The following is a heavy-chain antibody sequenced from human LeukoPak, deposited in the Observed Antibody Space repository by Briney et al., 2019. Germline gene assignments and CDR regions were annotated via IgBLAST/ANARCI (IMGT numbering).Heavy chain of an antibody. Sequence: SETLSLTCAVYGGSFSGYYWNWIRQPPGKGLEWIAEINHSGSTNYNSSLKSRVTISVDTSKNQFSLRLSSVTAADTAVYYCARRSSTSIYYYYYMDVWGKGTPVTVSS. J-gene: IGHJ6*03. D-gene: IGHD2-2*01. CDR3: ARRSSTSIYYYYYMDV. V-gene: IGHV4-34*01. CDR1: GGSFSGYY. CDR2: INHSGST.